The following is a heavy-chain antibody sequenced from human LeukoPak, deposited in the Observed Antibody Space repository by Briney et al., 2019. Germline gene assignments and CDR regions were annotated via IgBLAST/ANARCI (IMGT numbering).Heavy chain of an antibody. CDR1: GDTVSSNSAA. J-gene: IGHJ3*01. CDR3: ARGFALDF. V-gene: IGHV6-1*01. Sequence: SQTLSLTCDISGDTVSSNSAAWNWIRQSPSRGLEWLGRTYYRSKWYYDYAVSVKSRITISPDTSKNQFSLQLNSVTADDTAVYYCARGFALDFWGQGTTVTGSS. CDR2: TYYRSKWYY.